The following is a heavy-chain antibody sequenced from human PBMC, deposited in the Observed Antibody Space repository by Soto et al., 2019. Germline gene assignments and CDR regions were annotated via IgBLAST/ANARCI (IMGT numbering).Heavy chain of an antibody. CDR1: GFTFSSYA. V-gene: IGHV3-23*01. D-gene: IGHD3-3*01. Sequence: EVQLLESGGGLVQPGGSLRLSCAASGFTFSSYAMSWVRQAPGKGLEWVSAISGSGGSTYYADSVKGRFTISRDNSKNTLYLQMNSLRAEDTAVYYCAKDGNYDFWSGRYYFDYWGQGTLVTVSS. J-gene: IGHJ4*02. CDR2: ISGSGGST. CDR3: AKDGNYDFWSGRYYFDY.